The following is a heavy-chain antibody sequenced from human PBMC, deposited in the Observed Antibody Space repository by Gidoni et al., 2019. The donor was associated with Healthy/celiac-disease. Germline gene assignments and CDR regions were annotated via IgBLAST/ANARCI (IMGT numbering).Heavy chain of an antibody. V-gene: IGHV3-30*18. CDR1: GFTFSSYG. D-gene: IGHD6-13*01. CDR3: AKDKGQQLVLGWFDP. CDR2: ISYDGSNK. Sequence: QVQLVESGVGVVQPGRDLRLSRAASGFTFSSYGMHWVRQAPGKGMEWVAVISYDGSNKYYADSVKGRFTISRDNSKNTLYLQMNSLRAEDTAVYYCAKDKGQQLVLGWFDPWGQGTLVTVSS. J-gene: IGHJ5*02.